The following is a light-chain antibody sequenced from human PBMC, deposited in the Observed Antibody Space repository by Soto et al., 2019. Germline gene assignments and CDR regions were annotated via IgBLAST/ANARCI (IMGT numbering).Light chain of an antibody. V-gene: IGKV2-30*02. CDR2: KVS. CDR3: MQGTHWPPIT. CDR1: QSLVHSDGNTY. Sequence: DVLVTQSQLSLPDTLGQAASISCRSSQSLVHSDGNTYLSWFQQRPGQSPRRLIYKVSSRDSGVPDRFSGSGSGTDFTLKISRVEAEDVGVYYCMQGTHWPPITFGQGRRLE. J-gene: IGKJ5*01.